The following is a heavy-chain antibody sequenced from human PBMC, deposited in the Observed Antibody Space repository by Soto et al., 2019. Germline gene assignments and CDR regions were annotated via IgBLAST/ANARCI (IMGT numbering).Heavy chain of an antibody. J-gene: IGHJ4*02. D-gene: IGHD3-10*01. V-gene: IGHV3-48*02. CDR2: ISSGSKTI. Sequence: SLRLSCAASGFTFSGYSVNWVRQAPGKGLEWVSYISSGSKTIYYAESVKGRFTVSRDNARNSQYLQMNSLRDEDTAVYYCAREDTLGVRSFDYWGQGTLVTVSS. CDR3: AREDTLGVRSFDY. CDR1: GFTFSGYS.